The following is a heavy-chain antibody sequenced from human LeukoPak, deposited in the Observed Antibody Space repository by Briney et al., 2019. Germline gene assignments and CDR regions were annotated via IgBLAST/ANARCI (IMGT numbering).Heavy chain of an antibody. CDR3: AKAGAVVVVAAKYFDY. J-gene: IGHJ4*02. D-gene: IGHD2-15*01. Sequence: GGSLRLSCAASGFTFSSYAMSWVRQAPGKGLEWVSAISGSGDSTYYADSVKGRFTISRDNSKNTLYLQMNSLRAEDTAVYYCAKAGAVVVVAAKYFDYWGQGTLVTVSS. CDR2: ISGSGDST. CDR1: GFTFSSYA. V-gene: IGHV3-23*01.